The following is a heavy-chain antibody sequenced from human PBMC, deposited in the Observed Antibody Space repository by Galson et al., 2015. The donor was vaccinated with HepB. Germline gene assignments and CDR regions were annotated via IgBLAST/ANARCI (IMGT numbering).Heavy chain of an antibody. D-gene: IGHD3-22*01. CDR1: GGTFSSYT. CDR2: IIPILGIA. Sequence: SVKVSCKASGGTFSSYTISWVRQAPGQGLEWMGRIIPILGIANYAQKFQGRVTITADKSTSTAYMELSSLRSEDTAVYYCARDRDYYDSSGYYHAFDIWGQGTMVTVSS. CDR3: ARDRDYYDSSGYYHAFDI. J-gene: IGHJ3*02. V-gene: IGHV1-69*04.